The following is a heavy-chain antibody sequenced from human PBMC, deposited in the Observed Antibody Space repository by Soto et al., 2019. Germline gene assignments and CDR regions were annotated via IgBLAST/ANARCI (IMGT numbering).Heavy chain of an antibody. J-gene: IGHJ3*02. D-gene: IGHD3-22*01. CDR1: GFTFSSYS. CDR3: ARGQYYYDSSGYPGAFDI. CDR2: ISGSGGST. V-gene: IGHV3-23*01. Sequence: GSLRLSCAASGFTFSSYSMSWVRQAPGKGLEWVSAISGSGGSTYYADSVKGRFTISRDNSKNSLYLQMNSLRAEDTAVYYCARGQYYYDSSGYPGAFDIWGQGTMVTVSS.